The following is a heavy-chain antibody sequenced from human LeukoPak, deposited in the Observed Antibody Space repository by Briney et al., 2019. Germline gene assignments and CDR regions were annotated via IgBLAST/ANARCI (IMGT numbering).Heavy chain of an antibody. D-gene: IGHD6-13*01. CDR2: INAGNGDT. CDR1: GYTFTSYA. V-gene: IGHV1-3*01. Sequence: ASVKVSCKASGYTFTSYAMHWVRQAPGQRLEWMGWINAGNGDTKYSQKFQGRVTITRDTSASTAYMELSSQRSEDTAVYYCARRQYSSSWYEYYFDYWGQGTLVTVSS. CDR3: ARRQYSSSWYEYYFDY. J-gene: IGHJ4*02.